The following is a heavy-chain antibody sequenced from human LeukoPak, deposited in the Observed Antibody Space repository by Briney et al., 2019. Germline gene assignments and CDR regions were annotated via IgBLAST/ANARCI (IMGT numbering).Heavy chain of an antibody. V-gene: IGHV4-34*01. D-gene: IGHD4-17*01. CDR3: ARRDNDYGDYGPFDY. CDR2: INHSGST. J-gene: IGHJ4*02. CDR1: GGSFSGYY. Sequence: SETLSLTCAVHGGSFSGYYWSGIRQPPGKGLEWIGEINHSGSTNYNPSLKSRVTISVDTSKNQFSLKLSSVTAADTAVYYCARRDNDYGDYGPFDYWGQGTQVTVSS.